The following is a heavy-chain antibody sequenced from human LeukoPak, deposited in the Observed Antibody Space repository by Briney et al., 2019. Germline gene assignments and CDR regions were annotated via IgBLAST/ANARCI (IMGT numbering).Heavy chain of an antibody. J-gene: IGHJ3*02. V-gene: IGHV3-48*03. CDR1: GFTFSSYE. D-gene: IGHD6-6*01. CDR3: AREGLWGAARDAFGI. CDR2: ISISGSTI. Sequence: PGGSLRLSCAASGFTFSSYEMNWVRQAPGKGLEWVSYISISGSTIYYADSVKGRFTISRDNAKNSLYLQMNSLRVEDTAVYYCAREGLWGAARDAFGIWGLGTMVTVSS.